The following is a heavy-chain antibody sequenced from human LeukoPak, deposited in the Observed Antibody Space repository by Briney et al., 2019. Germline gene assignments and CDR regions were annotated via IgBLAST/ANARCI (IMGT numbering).Heavy chain of an antibody. D-gene: IGHD6-19*01. CDR2: IRSKAYGGTT. J-gene: IGHJ6*03. Sequence: GGSLRLSCTASGFTFGDYAMSWFRQAPGKGLEWVGFIRSKAYGGTTEYAASVKGRFTISRDDSKSIAYLQMNSLKTEDTAVYYCTRDGPSGWSRYYYYYYMDVWGKGTTVTVSS. CDR1: GFTFGDYA. V-gene: IGHV3-49*03. CDR3: TRDGPSGWSRYYYYYYMDV.